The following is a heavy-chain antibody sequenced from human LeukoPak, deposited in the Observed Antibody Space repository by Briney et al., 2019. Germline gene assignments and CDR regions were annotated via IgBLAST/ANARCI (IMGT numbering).Heavy chain of an antibody. V-gene: IGHV1-46*01. J-gene: IGHJ4*02. CDR3: ARANTVTTEYYFDY. CDR1: GYTFTSYG. Sequence: GASVKVSCKASGYTFTSYGISWVRQAPGQGLEWMGIINPSGGSTSYAQKFQGRVTMTRDMSTSTVYMELSSLRSEDTAVYYCARANTVTTEYYFDYWGQGTLVTVSS. CDR2: INPSGGST. D-gene: IGHD4-17*01.